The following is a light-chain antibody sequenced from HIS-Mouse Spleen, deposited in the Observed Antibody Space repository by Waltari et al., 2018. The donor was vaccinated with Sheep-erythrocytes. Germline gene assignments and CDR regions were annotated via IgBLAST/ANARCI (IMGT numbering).Light chain of an antibody. CDR2: DAS. J-gene: IGKJ2*01. Sequence: EIVLTQSPATLSLSPGERATLSCSASQSVSSYLAWYQQKPGQAPSLLIYDASNRATGSPARFSGSGSGTDFTLTISSLEPEDFAVYYCQQRSNWPPYTFGQGTKLEIK. CDR3: QQRSNWPPYT. CDR1: QSVSSY. V-gene: IGKV3-11*01.